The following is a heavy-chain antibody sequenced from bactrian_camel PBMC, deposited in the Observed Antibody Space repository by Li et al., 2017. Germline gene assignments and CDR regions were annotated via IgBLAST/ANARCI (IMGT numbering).Heavy chain of an antibody. CDR1: GEHRM. J-gene: IGHJ4*01. Sequence: HVQLVESGGGSVQAGGSLRLSCVVSGEHRMVAWFRQAPDKEREDLASIDGDDTTYYADSVKGRFTISRDKRLNKMYLQMNNLQREDTAVYYCGADPGECPGASSAQGTQVTVS. V-gene: IGHV3S53*01. CDR2: IDGDDTT. D-gene: IGHD7*01.